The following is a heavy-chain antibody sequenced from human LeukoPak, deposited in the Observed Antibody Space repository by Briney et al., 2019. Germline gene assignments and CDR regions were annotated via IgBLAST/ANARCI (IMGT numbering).Heavy chain of an antibody. V-gene: IGHV4-39*07. D-gene: IGHD1-26*01. CDR2: IYISGNT. CDR3: ARGARIVGATDY. Sequence: SETLSLTCTVSGDSISSSTYYWGWIRQPPGKGLEWIGTIYISGNTYYNPSLKSRVTISVDTSKNQFSLKLTSVTAADTAVYYCARGARIVGATDYWGQGTLVTVSS. J-gene: IGHJ4*02. CDR1: GDSISSSTYY.